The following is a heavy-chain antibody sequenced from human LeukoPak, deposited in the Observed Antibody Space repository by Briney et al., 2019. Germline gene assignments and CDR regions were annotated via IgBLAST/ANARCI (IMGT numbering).Heavy chain of an antibody. CDR2: INHSGST. J-gene: IGHJ3*02. CDR3: ARDRNHAFDI. CDR1: GGSISSYY. D-gene: IGHD1-1*01. V-gene: IGHV4-34*01. Sequence: PSETLSLTCTVSGGSISSYYWSWIRQPPGKGLEWIGEINHSGSTNYNPSLKSRVTISVDTSKNQFSLKLSSVTAADTAVYYCARDRNHAFDIWGQGTMVTVSS.